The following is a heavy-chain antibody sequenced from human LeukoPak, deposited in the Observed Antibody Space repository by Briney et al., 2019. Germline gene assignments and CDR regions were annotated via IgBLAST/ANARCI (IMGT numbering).Heavy chain of an antibody. CDR1: GGSISSYY. J-gene: IGHJ5*02. CDR2: SHYSGSI. V-gene: IGHV4-59*01. CDR3: ARTYYYGSGNWFDP. Sequence: SETLSLTCTVSGGSISSYYWSWLRQPPGKGLEWIGYSHYSGSIKYNPSLKSRVTISVHTSKSQVSLTLISVTAADTAVYYCARTYYYGSGNWFDPWGQGTLVTVSS. D-gene: IGHD3-10*01.